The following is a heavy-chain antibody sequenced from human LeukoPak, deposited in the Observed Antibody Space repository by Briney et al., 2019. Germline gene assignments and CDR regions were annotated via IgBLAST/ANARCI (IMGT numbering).Heavy chain of an antibody. CDR3: AELGITMIGGV. Sequence: QSGGSLRLSCAASGFTFSNAWMSWVRQAPGKGLEWVSYISSSGSTIYYADSVKGRFTISRDNAKNSLYLQMNSLRAEDTAVYYCAELGITMIGGVWGKGTTATISS. CDR2: ISSSGSTI. J-gene: IGHJ6*04. CDR1: GFTFSNAW. V-gene: IGHV3-48*04. D-gene: IGHD3-10*02.